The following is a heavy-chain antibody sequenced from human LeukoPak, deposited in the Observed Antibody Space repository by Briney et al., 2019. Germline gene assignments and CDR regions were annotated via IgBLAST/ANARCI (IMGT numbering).Heavy chain of an antibody. J-gene: IGHJ4*02. Sequence: SGPGLVKPSETLSLTCAVYGGSFSGYYWSWIRQPPGKGLEWIGEINHSGSTNYNPSLKSRVTISVDTSKNQFSLKLSSVTAADTAVYYCARVPGKKARFDYWGQGTLVTVSS. CDR1: GGSFSGYY. CDR3: ARVPGKKARFDY. D-gene: IGHD3-10*01. CDR2: INHSGST. V-gene: IGHV4-34*01.